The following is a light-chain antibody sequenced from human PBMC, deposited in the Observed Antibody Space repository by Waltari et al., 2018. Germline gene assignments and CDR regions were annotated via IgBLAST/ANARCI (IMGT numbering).Light chain of an antibody. V-gene: IGKV4-1*01. Sequence: QSVFCSSDNKNYRAWYQPKPGQPPKLLFYCASSRESGVPDRFSASGSGTDFTLTINNLQAEDVAVYYCQQYYRSRTFGQGTKVEIK. J-gene: IGKJ1*01. CDR3: QQYYRSRT. CDR1: QSVFCSSDNKNY. CDR2: CAS.